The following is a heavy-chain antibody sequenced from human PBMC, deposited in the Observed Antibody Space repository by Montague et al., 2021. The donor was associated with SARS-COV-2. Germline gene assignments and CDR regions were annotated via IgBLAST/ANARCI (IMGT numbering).Heavy chain of an antibody. CDR1: GFTFSNYS. Sequence: SLRLSCAASGFTFSNYSMNWVRQAPGKGLEWVSSISSSSSYIYYXDSXKGRFTISRDNAKNSLYLQMNSLRAEDTAVYYCARAPDYGDAAGYWGQGTLVTVSS. J-gene: IGHJ4*02. V-gene: IGHV3-21*01. CDR3: ARAPDYGDAAGY. CDR2: ISSSSSYI. D-gene: IGHD4-17*01.